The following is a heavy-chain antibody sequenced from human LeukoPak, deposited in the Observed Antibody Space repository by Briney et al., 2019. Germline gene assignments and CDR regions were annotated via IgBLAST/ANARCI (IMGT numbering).Heavy chain of an antibody. J-gene: IGHJ4*02. D-gene: IGHD2-2*01. CDR3: ARDSSLYCSSTPCLFDY. V-gene: IGHV1-2*02. CDR1: GYTFTDYY. CDR2: INPNDGDT. Sequence: ASVKVSCKASGYTFTDYYMHWVRQAPGQGFEWMGWINPNDGDTNYAQKFQGRVTMTRDTSISTAHMEVSRLRSDDTAVYYCARDSSLYCSSTPCLFDYWGQGTLVTVSS.